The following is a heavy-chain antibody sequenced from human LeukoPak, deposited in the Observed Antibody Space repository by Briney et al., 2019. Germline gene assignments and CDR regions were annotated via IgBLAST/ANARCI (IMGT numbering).Heavy chain of an antibody. CDR2: ISAYNGNT. CDR3: ARDRLFDCSGSRSCAGNGFDP. V-gene: IGHV1-18*01. J-gene: IGHJ5*02. CDR1: GYTFISYG. Sequence: ASVKVSCKASGYTFISYGISWVRQAPGQGLEWMGWISAYNGNTNYAQKFQGRVTMTTDTSTSTAYMELRSLRSGDTDVYYCARDRLFDCSGSRSCAGNGFDPWGQGTLVTVSS. D-gene: IGHD2-15*01.